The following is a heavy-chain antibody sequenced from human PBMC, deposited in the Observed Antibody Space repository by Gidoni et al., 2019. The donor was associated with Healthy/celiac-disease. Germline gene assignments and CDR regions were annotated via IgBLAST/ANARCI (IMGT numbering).Heavy chain of an antibody. CDR3: ARDYYYGSGSYYYYYGMDV. CDR1: GGSISSGGYY. D-gene: IGHD3-10*01. J-gene: IGHJ6*02. CDR2: IYYSGST. Sequence: QVQLQESGPGLVKPSQTLSLTCPVSGGSISSGGYYWSWIRQHPGKGLEWIGYIYYSGSTYYNPSLKSRVTISVDTSKNQFSLKLSSVTAADTAVYYCARDYYYGSGSYYYYYGMDVWGQGTTVTVSS. V-gene: IGHV4-31*03.